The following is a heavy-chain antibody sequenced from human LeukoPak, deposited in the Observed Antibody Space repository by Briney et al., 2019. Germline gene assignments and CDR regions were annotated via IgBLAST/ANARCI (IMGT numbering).Heavy chain of an antibody. J-gene: IGHJ4*02. D-gene: IGHD1-14*01. CDR2: IYYSGST. CDR1: GGSISGSNSY. CDR3: ARHGPIPLRIFDC. V-gene: IGHV4-39*01. Sequence: SETLSLTCTVSGGSISGSNSYWGWIRQSPGKGLEWIGTIYYSGSTYYNPSLKSRVTISVDTSKNQFSVKLNSVTAADTAMYYCARHGPIPLRIFDCWGEGTLVTVSS.